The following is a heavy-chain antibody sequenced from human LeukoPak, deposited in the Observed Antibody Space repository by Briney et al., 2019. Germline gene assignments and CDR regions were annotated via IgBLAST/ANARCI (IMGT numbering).Heavy chain of an antibody. CDR1: GFTFSSYV. V-gene: IGHV3-23*01. Sequence: PGGSLRLSCAASGFTFSSYVMSWVRQAPGKGLEWVSAISGSGGSTYYADSVKGRFTISRDNSKNTLYLQMNSLRAEDTAVYYCATATPAAILGWFDPWGQGTLVTVSS. CDR3: ATATPAAILGWFDP. J-gene: IGHJ5*02. D-gene: IGHD2-2*02. CDR2: ISGSGGST.